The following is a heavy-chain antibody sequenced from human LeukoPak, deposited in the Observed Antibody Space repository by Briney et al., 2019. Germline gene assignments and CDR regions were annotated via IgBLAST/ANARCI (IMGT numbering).Heavy chain of an antibody. Sequence: GGSLRLSCAASGFIFSSYWMHWVRQAPGKGLEWVANIKQDGSEKFYVDSAKGRFTISRDNAKNSLYLQMTSLRADDTAVYYCARELDVWGQGTTVTVSS. CDR2: IKQDGSEK. J-gene: IGHJ6*02. CDR1: GFIFSSYW. V-gene: IGHV3-7*01. CDR3: ARELDV.